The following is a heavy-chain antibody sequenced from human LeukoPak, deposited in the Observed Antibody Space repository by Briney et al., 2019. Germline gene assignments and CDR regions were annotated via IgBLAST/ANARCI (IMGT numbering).Heavy chain of an antibody. CDR2: ISGSGGSA. CDR1: GFTFSSYG. V-gene: IGHV3-23*01. Sequence: GGSLRLSCAASGFTFSSYGMTWVRQAPGKGLEWVSGISGSGGSAYYADSVKGRFTISRDNSKNTLYLQMNSLRAEDTAVYYCAKDPYSSSWSDFDYWGQGTLVTVSS. CDR3: AKDPYSSSWSDFDY. D-gene: IGHD6-13*01. J-gene: IGHJ4*02.